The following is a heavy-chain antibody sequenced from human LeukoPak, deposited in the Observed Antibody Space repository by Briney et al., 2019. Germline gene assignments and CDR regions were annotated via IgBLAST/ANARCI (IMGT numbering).Heavy chain of an antibody. CDR3: VSGGFEV. CDR2: IYNSGTT. CDR1: GDFDSFYY. D-gene: IGHD5-12*01. Sequence: SETLSLTCSVSGDFDSFYYWSWIRQSPGKGLEWIGYIYNSGTTYYSPSLQSRLSMSVDSSKNQFTLRVFSATVADTGIYYCVSGGFEVWGQGALVAVSS. V-gene: IGHV4-59*08. J-gene: IGHJ4*02.